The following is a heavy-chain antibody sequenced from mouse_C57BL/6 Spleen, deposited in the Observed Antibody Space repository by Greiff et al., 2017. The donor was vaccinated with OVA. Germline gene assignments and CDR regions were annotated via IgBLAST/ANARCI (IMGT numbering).Heavy chain of an antibody. D-gene: IGHD2-4*01. CDR3: ARRGLRREAWFAY. CDR2: INPNNGGT. CDR1: GYTFTDYN. J-gene: IGHJ3*01. V-gene: IGHV1-18*01. Sequence: EVKLQESGPELVKPGASVKIPCKASGYTFTDYNMDWVKQSHGKSLEWIGDINPNNGGTIYNQKFKGKATLTVDKSSSTAYMELRSLTSEDTAVYYCARRGLRREAWFAYWGQGTLVTVSA.